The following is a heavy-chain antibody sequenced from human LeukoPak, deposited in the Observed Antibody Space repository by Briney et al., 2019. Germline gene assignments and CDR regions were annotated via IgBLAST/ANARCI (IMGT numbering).Heavy chain of an antibody. Sequence: GGSLRLSCAASGFTFSSYAMSWGREAPGRGRGGVSAMSGSGGSTYYADSVKGRFTISRDNSKNTLYLQMDSLRAEDTAVYYCAKVPKSGSSWYWYFDYWGQGTLVTVSS. V-gene: IGHV3-23*01. J-gene: IGHJ4*02. CDR1: GFTFSSYA. D-gene: IGHD6-13*01. CDR2: MSGSGGST. CDR3: AKVPKSGSSWYWYFDY.